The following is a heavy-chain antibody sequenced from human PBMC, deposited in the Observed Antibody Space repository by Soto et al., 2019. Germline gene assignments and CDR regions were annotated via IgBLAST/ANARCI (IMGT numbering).Heavy chain of an antibody. CDR1: GFTFSSYG. Sequence: GGSLRLSCAASGFTFSSYGMHWVRQAPGKGLEWVAVISYDGSNKYYADSVKGRFTISRDNSKNTLYLQMNSLRAEDTAVYYCVFVLIGVAARYIVFWGPGTLVTVSS. D-gene: IGHD6-19*01. CDR3: VFVLIGVAARYIVF. CDR2: ISYDGSNK. J-gene: IGHJ4*02. V-gene: IGHV3-30*03.